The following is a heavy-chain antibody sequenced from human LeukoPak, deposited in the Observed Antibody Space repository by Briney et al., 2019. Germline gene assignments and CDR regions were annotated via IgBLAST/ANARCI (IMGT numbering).Heavy chain of an antibody. V-gene: IGHV1-69*05. Sequence: SVKVSCKASGGTFSSYAISWVRQAPRQGLEWMGRIIPIFGTANYAQEFQGRVTITTDESTSTAYMELSSLRSEDTAVYYCARAFSSCSSASCHWFDPWGQGTLVTVSS. CDR3: ARAFSSCSSASCHWFDP. CDR2: IIPIFGTA. J-gene: IGHJ5*02. D-gene: IGHD2-2*01. CDR1: GGTFSSYA.